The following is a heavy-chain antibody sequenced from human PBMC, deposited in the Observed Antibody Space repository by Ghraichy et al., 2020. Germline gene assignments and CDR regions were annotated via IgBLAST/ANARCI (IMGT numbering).Heavy chain of an antibody. CDR3: ARDYEGGYNFAAFDY. J-gene: IGHJ4*02. V-gene: IGHV3-21*01. Sequence: GESLRLSCAASGFTFSSYSMNWVRQAPGKGLEWVSSISSSSSYIYYADSVKGRFTISRDNAKNSLYLQMNSLRAEDTAVYYCARDYEGGYNFAAFDYWGQGTLVTVSS. CDR2: ISSSSSYI. CDR1: GFTFSSYS. D-gene: IGHD5-24*01.